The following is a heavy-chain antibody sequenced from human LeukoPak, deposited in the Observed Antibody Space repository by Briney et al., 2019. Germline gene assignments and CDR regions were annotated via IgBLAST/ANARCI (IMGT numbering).Heavy chain of an antibody. CDR1: GFTFSSYA. CDR2: IKSKTDRGTT. CDR3: TTEIVGYYYMDV. J-gene: IGHJ6*03. V-gene: IGHV3-15*01. Sequence: GGSLRLSCAASGFTFSSYAISWVRQAPGKGLEWVGRIKSKTDRGTTDYAAPVKGRFTISRDDSKNMMYLQMNSLKTEDTALYYCTTEIVGYYYMDVWGKGTTVTVSS. D-gene: IGHD3-16*02.